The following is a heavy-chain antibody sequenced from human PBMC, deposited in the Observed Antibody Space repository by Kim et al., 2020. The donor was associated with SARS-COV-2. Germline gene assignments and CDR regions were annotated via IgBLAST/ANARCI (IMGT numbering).Heavy chain of an antibody. Sequence: ASVKVSCKASGYTFTSYDINWVRQATGQGLEWMGWMNPNSGNTGYAQKFQGRVTMTRNTSISTAYMELSSLRSEDTAVYYCARASRKPRINSSGWRNSFWLVYWGQGTLVTVSS. V-gene: IGHV1-8*01. CDR3: ARASRKPRINSSGWRNSFWLVY. CDR2: MNPNSGNT. J-gene: IGHJ4*02. CDR1: GYTFTSYD. D-gene: IGHD6-19*01.